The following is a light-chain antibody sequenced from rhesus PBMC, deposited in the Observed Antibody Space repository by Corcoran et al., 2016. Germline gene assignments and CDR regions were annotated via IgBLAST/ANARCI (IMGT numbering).Light chain of an antibody. CDR3: LQYSSSPLT. Sequence: DIQMTQSPSSLSASVGDTVTITCRASQSISSWLDWYQQKPGKAPKLLLYKASSLKSGVPSRFSGSGSGTDFTLTISSLQPEDCATYYCLQYSSSPLTFGGGTKVEIK. CDR1: QSISSW. CDR2: KAS. V-gene: IGKV1-22*01. J-gene: IGKJ4*01.